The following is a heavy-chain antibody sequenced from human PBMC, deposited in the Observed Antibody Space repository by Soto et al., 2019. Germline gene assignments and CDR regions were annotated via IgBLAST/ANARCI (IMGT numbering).Heavy chain of an antibody. Sequence: EVQLLESGGGLVQPGGSLRLSCAASGFTFSSYAMNWVRQAPGKGLEWVSVISGSGGSTYYADSVKGRFTISRDNSKNTRYLQMNRLRAEDTAVYYCARRGSGSYYDYWGQGTLVTVSS. D-gene: IGHD1-26*01. J-gene: IGHJ4*02. CDR2: ISGSGGST. CDR3: ARRGSGSYYDY. V-gene: IGHV3-23*01. CDR1: GFTFSSYA.